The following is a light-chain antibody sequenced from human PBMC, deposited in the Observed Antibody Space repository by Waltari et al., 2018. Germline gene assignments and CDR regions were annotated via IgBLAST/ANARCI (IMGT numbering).Light chain of an antibody. CDR2: GAS. Sequence: EIVMTQSPATLSVSPGESATLSCRASQSIASTLAWYQQKPGQAPRLLIYGASTRATDIPARFSGSGSGTEFTLTISSLQSEDFAVYYCQQYNKWPLTFGQGTKVEIK. CDR1: QSIAST. J-gene: IGKJ1*01. CDR3: QQYNKWPLT. V-gene: IGKV3-15*01.